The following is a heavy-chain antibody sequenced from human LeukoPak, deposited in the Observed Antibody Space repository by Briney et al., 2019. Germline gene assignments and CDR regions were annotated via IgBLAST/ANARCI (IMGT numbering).Heavy chain of an antibody. CDR1: GFTFSSYS. CDR2: ISSSSSYI. V-gene: IGHV3-21*01. Sequence: GGSLRLSCAASGFTFSSYSMNWVRQAPGKGLEWVSSISSSSSYIYYADSVKGRFTISRDNAKNSLYLQMNSLRAEDTAVYYCARGGRRDGYTVDYWGQGTLVTVSS. J-gene: IGHJ4*02. CDR3: ARGGRRDGYTVDY. D-gene: IGHD5-24*01.